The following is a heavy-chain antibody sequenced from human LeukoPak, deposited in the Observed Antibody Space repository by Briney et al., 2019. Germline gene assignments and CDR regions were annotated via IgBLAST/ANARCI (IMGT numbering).Heavy chain of an antibody. CDR3: ARDSAADY. Sequence: GSLRLSCAASGFPFNIYWMHWVRQAPGKGLVWVSRISGDGSSTDYADSVKGRFTISRDNAKTTLYLEMNSLGVEDTAIYYCARDSAADYWGQGTLVTVS. CDR2: ISGDGSST. J-gene: IGHJ4*02. D-gene: IGHD3-10*01. CDR1: GFPFNIYW. V-gene: IGHV3-74*01.